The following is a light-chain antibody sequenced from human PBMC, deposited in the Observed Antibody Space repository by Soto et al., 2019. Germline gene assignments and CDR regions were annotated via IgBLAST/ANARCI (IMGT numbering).Light chain of an antibody. V-gene: IGKV1-5*01. CDR3: QQNNTSSSLT. Sequence: SQSISSSLVWYPQKLGRAPRLLIYYASSLESGVPSRFSGSGYGTEFTLTISSLQPDDFATYYCQQNNTSSSLTFGGGTQVDIK. CDR2: YAS. CDR1: QSISSS. J-gene: IGKJ4*01.